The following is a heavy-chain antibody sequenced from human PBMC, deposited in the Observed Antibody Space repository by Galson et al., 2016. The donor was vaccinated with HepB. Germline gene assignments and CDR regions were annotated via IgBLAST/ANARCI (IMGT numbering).Heavy chain of an antibody. CDR1: GFSVSGYW. CDR2: IAYDGGTT. V-gene: IGHV3-74*03. Sequence: SLRLSCAASGFSVSGYWMHWVRQTPGKGLLWVSRIAYDGGTTTYADSVKGRFTISRDSAKNTLYLEMNSLRAEDTAVYYCARSNYDGSGYYRFDPWGQGTLVTVSS. CDR3: ARSNYDGSGYYRFDP. J-gene: IGHJ5*02. D-gene: IGHD3-22*01.